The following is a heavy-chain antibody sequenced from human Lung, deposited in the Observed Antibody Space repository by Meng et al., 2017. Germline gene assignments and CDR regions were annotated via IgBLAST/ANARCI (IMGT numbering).Heavy chain of an antibody. Sequence: VHRQQTGPGLVKPSQTLSLPCAISGDSVPSNSAAWNWIRQSPSRGLEWVGRTYYRSKGYNGYAVSVRSRITINPDTSKNQFSLQLNSGTPEDTAVYYCARSQQWLDSWGEGTLVTVSS. V-gene: IGHV6-1*01. J-gene: IGHJ4*02. CDR2: TYYRSKGYN. CDR1: GDSVPSNSAA. CDR3: ARSQQWLDS. D-gene: IGHD6-19*01.